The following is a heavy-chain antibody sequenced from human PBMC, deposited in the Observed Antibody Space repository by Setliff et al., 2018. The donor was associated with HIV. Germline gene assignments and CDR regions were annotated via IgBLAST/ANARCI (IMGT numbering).Heavy chain of an antibody. V-gene: IGHV4-39*07. D-gene: IGHD3-10*01. CDR2: IYYSGSS. J-gene: IGHJ5*02. CDR3: ARGHGSGSPANWFDP. CDR1: GGFISSSGYY. Sequence: SETLSLTCTVSGGFISSSGYYWGWIRQPPGKGLEWIGIIYYSGSSYYNPSLKSRVTISVDTSKKQFSLKLSSVTAADTAVYYCARGHGSGSPANWFDPWGQGALGTAPQ.